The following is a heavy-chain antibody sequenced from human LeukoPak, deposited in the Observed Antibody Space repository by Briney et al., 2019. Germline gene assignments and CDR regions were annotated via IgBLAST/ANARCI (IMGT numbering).Heavy chain of an antibody. CDR2: INQDGGET. V-gene: IGHV3-7*01. D-gene: IGHD1-26*01. CDR1: GFTFSSYW. CDR3: AREGSRAYFDY. J-gene: IGHJ4*02. Sequence: GGSLRLSCAASGFTFSSYWMSWVRQAPGKGLEWVANINQDGGETYYVASVKGRFTISRDNAKNSLYRQMNSLRAEDTAVYYCAREGSRAYFDYWGQGTLVTVSS.